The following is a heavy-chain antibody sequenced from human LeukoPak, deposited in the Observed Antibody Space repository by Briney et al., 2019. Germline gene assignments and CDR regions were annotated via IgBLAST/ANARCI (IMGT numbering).Heavy chain of an antibody. CDR2: MNPNSGNT. CDR3: ARGPSSGSYYWFDP. V-gene: IGHV1-8*01. Sequence: ASVKVSCKASGYTFTSYDINWVRQATGQGLEWMGWMNPNSGNTGYAQKFQGRVTMTRNTSISTAYMELSSLRSEDTAAYYCARGPSSGSYYWFDPWGQGTLVTVSS. D-gene: IGHD1-26*01. J-gene: IGHJ5*02. CDR1: GYTFTSYD.